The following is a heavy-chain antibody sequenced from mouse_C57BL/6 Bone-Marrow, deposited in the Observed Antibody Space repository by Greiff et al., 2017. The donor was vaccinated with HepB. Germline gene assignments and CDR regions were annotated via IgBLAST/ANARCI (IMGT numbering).Heavy chain of an antibody. Sequence: EVNVVESGGGLVQPGGSLKLSCAASGFTFSDYYMYWVRQTPEKRLEWVAYISNGGGSTYYPDTVKGRFTISKDNAKNTLYLQMSRLKSEDTALYYCARQLGRRYFDVWGTGTTVTVSS. CDR1: GFTFSDYY. J-gene: IGHJ1*03. CDR2: ISNGGGST. CDR3: ARQLGRRYFDV. D-gene: IGHD4-1*01. V-gene: IGHV5-12*01.